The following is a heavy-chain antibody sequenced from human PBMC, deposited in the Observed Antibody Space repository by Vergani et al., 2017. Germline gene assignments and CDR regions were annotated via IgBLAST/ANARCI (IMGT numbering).Heavy chain of an antibody. D-gene: IGHD2-2*01. Sequence: QVQLQESGPGLVKPSQTLSLTCTVSGGSISSGDYYWSWIRQPPGKGLEWIGYIYYSGSTYYNPSLKSLVTISVDTSKNQFSLKLSSVTAADTAVYYCARSGDIVVVPAAFYFDYWGQGTLVTVSS. CDR1: GGSISSGDYY. V-gene: IGHV4-30-4*08. CDR2: IYYSGST. CDR3: ARSGDIVVVPAAFYFDY. J-gene: IGHJ4*02.